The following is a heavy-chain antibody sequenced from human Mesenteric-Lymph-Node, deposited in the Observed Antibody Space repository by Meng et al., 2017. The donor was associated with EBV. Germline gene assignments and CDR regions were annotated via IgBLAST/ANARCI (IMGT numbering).Heavy chain of an antibody. CDR2: IYYSGFT. CDR3: AREEHTSSSVSY. D-gene: IGHD6-13*01. Sequence: QVQLQESGPGLEQPSQTLSLTAAVSAGSITSGGYYWSWLRQSPGKGLEWIGDIYYSGFTSYNPSLQSRMAMSVDTSKNQFSLSLSSVTAADTAVYFCAREEHTSSSVSYWGQGTLLTVSS. CDR1: AGSITSGGYY. V-gene: IGHV4-30-4*01. J-gene: IGHJ4*02.